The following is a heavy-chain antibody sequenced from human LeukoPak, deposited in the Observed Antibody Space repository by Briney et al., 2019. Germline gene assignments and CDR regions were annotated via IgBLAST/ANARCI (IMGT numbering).Heavy chain of an antibody. CDR2: IIPIFGTA. V-gene: IGHV1-69*13. CDR3: ARFHISGDSFDY. J-gene: IGHJ4*02. D-gene: IGHD3-10*01. CDR1: GGTFSSYA. Sequence: SVKVSCKASGGTFSSYAISWVRQAPGQGLEWTGGIIPIFGTANYAQKFQGRVTITADESTSTAYMELSSLRSEDTAVYYCARFHISGDSFDYWGQGTLVTVSS.